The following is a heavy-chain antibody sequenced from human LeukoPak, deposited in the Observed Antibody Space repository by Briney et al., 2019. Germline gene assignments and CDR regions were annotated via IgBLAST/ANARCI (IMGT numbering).Heavy chain of an antibody. J-gene: IGHJ3*01. CDR2: IFHSGST. V-gene: IGHV4-38-2*01. CDR3: ARHTLGILPAFDV. CDR1: GYSISSGYY. Sequence: PSETLSLTCAVSGYSISSGYYWGWIRQPPGKGLEWIGSIFHSGSTYYNPSLKSRLTISVDTSKNQFSLKLTSVIAADTAVYHCARHTLGILPAFDVWGQGTMVTVSS. D-gene: IGHD7-27*01.